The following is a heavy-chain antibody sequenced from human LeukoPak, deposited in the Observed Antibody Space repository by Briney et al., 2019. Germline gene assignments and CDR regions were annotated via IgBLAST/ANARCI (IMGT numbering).Heavy chain of an antibody. V-gene: IGHV4-34*01. Sequence: SETLSLTCAVSGGSFSGYFWSWIRQRPGKGLEWIGEINHSGRTNYNASLKSRVTRSVDTSKTQFSLKPSSVTAADTAVYDCARGDSGRYSRPDYWGQGTLVTVSS. J-gene: IGHJ4*02. CDR1: GGSFSGYF. CDR3: ARGDSGRYSRPDY. CDR2: INHSGRT. D-gene: IGHD1-26*01.